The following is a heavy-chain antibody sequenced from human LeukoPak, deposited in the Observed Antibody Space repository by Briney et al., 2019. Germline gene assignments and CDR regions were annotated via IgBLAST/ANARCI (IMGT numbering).Heavy chain of an antibody. V-gene: IGHV1-69*04. Sequence: SVKVSCKVSGGTFSNYGISWVRQAPGLGLEWMGRIIPFLGVAKSAQKFQGRVTIIADTSTSTAYMELTSLTSEDTAIYYCARLDLDTPMGDYWGRGTLVTVSS. CDR3: ARLDLDTPMGDY. CDR2: IIPFLGVA. J-gene: IGHJ4*02. D-gene: IGHD5-18*01. CDR1: GGTFSNYG.